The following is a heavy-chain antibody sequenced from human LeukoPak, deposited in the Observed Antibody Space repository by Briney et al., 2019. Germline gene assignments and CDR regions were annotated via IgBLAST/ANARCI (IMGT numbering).Heavy chain of an antibody. CDR1: GGSISSYY. D-gene: IGHD3-22*01. CDR2: IYTSGST. V-gene: IGHV4-4*07. CDR3: ARYDDYDSSCLPLDAFDI. Sequence: PSETLSLTCTVSGGSISSYYLSWIRQPAGKGLEWIGRIYTSGSTNYNPSLKSRVTISVDKSKNQFSLKLSSVTAADTAVYYCARYDDYDSSCLPLDAFDIWGRGTMVTVSS. J-gene: IGHJ3*02.